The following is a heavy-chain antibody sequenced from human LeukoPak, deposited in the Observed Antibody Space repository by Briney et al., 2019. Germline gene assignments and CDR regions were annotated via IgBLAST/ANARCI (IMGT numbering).Heavy chain of an antibody. Sequence: GGSLRLSCAASGFTLDDYGMSWVRQAPGKGVEWVSGVNWNGGSTGYADSVKGRFTISRDNAKNSLYMQMNSLRAEDTALYYCARGFHYCDYWGQGTLVTVSS. D-gene: IGHD3-3*01. V-gene: IGHV3-20*04. J-gene: IGHJ4*02. CDR1: GFTLDDYG. CDR2: VNWNGGST. CDR3: ARGFHYCDY.